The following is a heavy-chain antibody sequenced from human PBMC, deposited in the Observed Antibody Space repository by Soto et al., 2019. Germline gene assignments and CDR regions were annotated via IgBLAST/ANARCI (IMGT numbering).Heavy chain of an antibody. D-gene: IGHD3-3*01. CDR1: GYTFTSYG. CDR2: ISAYNGNT. J-gene: IGHJ6*02. Sequence: EASVKVSCKASGYTFTSYGISWVRQAPGQGLEWMGWISAYNGNTNYAQKLQGRVTMTTDTSTSTAYMELRSLRSDDTAVYYCARDRHYDFWSGYYTGDSYYYGMDVWGQGTTVTVS. V-gene: IGHV1-18*01. CDR3: ARDRHYDFWSGYYTGDSYYYGMDV.